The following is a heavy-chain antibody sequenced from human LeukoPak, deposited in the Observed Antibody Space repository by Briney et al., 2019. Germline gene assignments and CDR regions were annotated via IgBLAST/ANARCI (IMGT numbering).Heavy chain of an antibody. V-gene: IGHV3-23*01. CDR3: ANAPVAGYSSG. D-gene: IGHD6-19*01. J-gene: IGHJ4*02. Sequence: GGSLRLSCAASGFTYSSYAMSWVRQAPGKGLEWISAISGSGGSTYYADSVKGRFTISRDNSKNTLYLQMNSLRAEDTAVYYCANAPVAGYSSGWGQGTLVTVSS. CDR2: ISGSGGST. CDR1: GFTYSSYA.